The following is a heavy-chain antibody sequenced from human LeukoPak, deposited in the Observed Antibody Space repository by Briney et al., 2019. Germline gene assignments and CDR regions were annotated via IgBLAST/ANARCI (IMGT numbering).Heavy chain of an antibody. D-gene: IGHD6-13*01. V-gene: IGHV1-58*02. J-gene: IGHJ6*03. CDR3: AAARIEAAADPYYYYYMDV. CDR1: GFTFTSSA. Sequence: GASVKVSCKASGFTFTSSAMQWVRQARGQRLEWIGWIVVGSGNTNYAQKFQERVTITRDMSTSTAYMELSSLRSEDTAVYYCAAARIEAAADPYYYYYMDVWGKGTTVTVSS. CDR2: IVVGSGNT.